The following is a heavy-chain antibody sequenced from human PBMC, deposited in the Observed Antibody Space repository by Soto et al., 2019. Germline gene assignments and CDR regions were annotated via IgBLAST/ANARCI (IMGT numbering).Heavy chain of an antibody. J-gene: IGHJ4*01. Sequence: SVKVSCKTSGGTFSSYTISWVRQAPGQGLEWMGGIIPFFGTTDYAQKFQGRVTITADKSTSTAYMELSSLRSEDTAVYYCARGALVLQAAISPRPFHFWGHGTMVTVSS. CDR1: GGTFSSYT. V-gene: IGHV1-69*06. CDR2: IIPFFGTT. D-gene: IGHD2-2*02. CDR3: ARGALVLQAAISPRPFHF.